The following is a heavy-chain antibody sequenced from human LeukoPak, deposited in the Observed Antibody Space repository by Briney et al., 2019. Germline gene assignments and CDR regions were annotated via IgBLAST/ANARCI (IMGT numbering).Heavy chain of an antibody. Sequence: PSETLSLTCTVSGGSISSYYWSWIRQPPGKGLEWIGYIYYSGSTNYNPSLKSRVTISVDTSKNQFSLKLSSVTAADTAVYYCARELVRGSGWYPFDYWGQGTLVTVSS. J-gene: IGHJ4*02. D-gene: IGHD6-19*01. CDR3: ARELVRGSGWYPFDY. CDR2: IYYSGST. CDR1: GGSISSYY. V-gene: IGHV4-59*01.